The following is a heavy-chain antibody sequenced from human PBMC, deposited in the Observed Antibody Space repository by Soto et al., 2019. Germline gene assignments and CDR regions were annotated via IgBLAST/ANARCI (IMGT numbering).Heavy chain of an antibody. J-gene: IGHJ6*02. V-gene: IGHV3-7*03. D-gene: IGHD4-17*01. CDR1: GFTFGNYW. CDR2: MNQNGSEK. CDR3: ASYRVSYALDV. Sequence: EVQLVESGGGLVQPGGSLRLSCTVSGFTFGNYWMTWVRQAPGNGLEWVVNMNQNGSEKYYVDSVKGRFAISRDNAKNSLYLQMNSLSAEDTAVYYCASYRVSYALDVWGQGTTVTGSS.